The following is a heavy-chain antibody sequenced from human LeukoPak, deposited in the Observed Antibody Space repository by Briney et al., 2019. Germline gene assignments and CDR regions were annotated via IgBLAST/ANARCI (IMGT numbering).Heavy chain of an antibody. CDR3: ARAVYSGSYSPFDS. Sequence: PGGSLRLSCAASGFTFSSYAMHWVRQAPGKGLEWVAVISYDGSNKYYADSVKGRFTISRDNARNSLYLQMNSLRAEDTAVYYCARAVYSGSYSPFDSWGQGTLVTVSS. CDR2: ISYDGSNK. J-gene: IGHJ4*02. CDR1: GFTFSSYA. D-gene: IGHD1-26*01. V-gene: IGHV3-30-3*01.